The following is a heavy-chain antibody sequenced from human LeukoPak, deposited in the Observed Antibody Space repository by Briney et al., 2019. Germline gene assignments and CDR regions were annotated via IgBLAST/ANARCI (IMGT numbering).Heavy chain of an antibody. V-gene: IGHV1-2*02. CDR2: INPNSGGT. CDR1: GYTFTGYY. CDR3: ARSGITMVRGVIPEKNWFDP. J-gene: IGHJ5*02. D-gene: IGHD3-10*01. Sequence: ASVKVSCKASGYTFTGYYMHWVRQAPGQGLEWMGWINPNSGGTNYAQKFQGRVTMTRDASISTAYMELSRLRSDDTAVYYCARSGITMVRGVIPEKNWFDPWGQGTLVTVSS.